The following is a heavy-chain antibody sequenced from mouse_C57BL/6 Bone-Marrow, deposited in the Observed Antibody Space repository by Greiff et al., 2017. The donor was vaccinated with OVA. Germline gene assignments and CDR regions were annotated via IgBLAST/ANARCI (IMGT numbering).Heavy chain of an antibody. CDR1: GFSFTSYG. CDR2: IWSDGST. D-gene: IGHD1-1*01. J-gene: IGHJ2*01. Sequence: VKLMESGPGLVAPSQSLSITCTVSGFSFTSYGVHWVRQPPGKGLEWLVVIWSDGSTTYNSALKSRLSISKDNSKSQVFLKMNSLQTDDTAMYYCARQGYGSSYHFDYWGQGTTLTVSS. V-gene: IGHV2-6-1*01. CDR3: ARQGYGSSYHFDY.